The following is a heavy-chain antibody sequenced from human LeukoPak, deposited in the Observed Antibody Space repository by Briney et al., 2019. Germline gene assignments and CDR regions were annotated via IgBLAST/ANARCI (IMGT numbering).Heavy chain of an antibody. CDR1: GGSFSGYY. J-gene: IGHJ6*03. CDR2: INHSGST. D-gene: IGHD5-18*01. Sequence: PSETLSLTCAVYGGSFSGYYWSWIRQPPGKGLEWIGEINHSGSTNYNPSLKSRVTISVDTSKNQFSLKLSSVTAADTAVYYCARGRSGYSYGTTGGYYYYYYMDVWGKGTTVTVSS. V-gene: IGHV4-34*01. CDR3: ARGRSGYSYGTTGGYYYYYYMDV.